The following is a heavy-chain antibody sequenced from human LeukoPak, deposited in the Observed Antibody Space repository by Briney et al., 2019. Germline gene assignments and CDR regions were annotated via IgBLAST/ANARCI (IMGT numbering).Heavy chain of an antibody. D-gene: IGHD3-3*01. CDR3: ARQASGYYLYYYYGMDV. J-gene: IGHJ6*02. CDR2: IYYSGST. V-gene: IGHV4-59*08. Sequence: PSETLSLTCTVSGGSISSYYWSWIRQPPGKGLEWIGYIYYSGSTNCNPSLKSRVTISVDTSKNQFSLKLSSVTAADTAVYYCARQASGYYLYYYYGMDVWGQGTTVTVSS. CDR1: GGSISSYY.